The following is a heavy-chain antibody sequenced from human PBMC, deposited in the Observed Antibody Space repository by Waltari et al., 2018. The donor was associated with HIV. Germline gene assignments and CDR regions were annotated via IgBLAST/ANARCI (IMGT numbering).Heavy chain of an antibody. V-gene: IGHV4-61*02. J-gene: IGHJ3*01. CDR2: IYTSGST. Sequence: QVQLQESGPGLVKPSQTLSLTCTVSGGSISSGSYYWSWIRQPAGKGLEWIGRIYTSGSTNYNPALKSRVTISVDTSKNQFSLKLSSVTAADTAVYYCAREPQQSVLWFGPGVWGQGTMVTVSS. CDR3: AREPQQSVLWFGPGV. D-gene: IGHD3-10*01. CDR1: GGSISSGSYY.